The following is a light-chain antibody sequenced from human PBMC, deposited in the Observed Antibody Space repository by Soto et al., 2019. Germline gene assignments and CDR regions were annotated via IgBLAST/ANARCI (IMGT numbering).Light chain of an antibody. CDR3: ATCNDSLNGYV. V-gene: IGLV1-44*01. J-gene: IGLJ1*01. CDR2: SHN. Sequence: QSALAQSPSASGTPGQRVTISCSGSSSNIGNNAVNWYQHLPGTAPKLLVYSHNQRPSGVSDRFSGAQSGTSASLAISGLQSEDEADYYCATCNDSLNGYVFGPCTKDTVL. CDR1: SSNIGNNA.